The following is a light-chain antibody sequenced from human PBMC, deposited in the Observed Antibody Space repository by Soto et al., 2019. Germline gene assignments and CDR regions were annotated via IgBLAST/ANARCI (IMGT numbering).Light chain of an antibody. CDR1: QSVSSN. J-gene: IGKJ4*01. CDR2: GAS. CDR3: QQYNNLALT. V-gene: IGKV3-15*01. Sequence: EIVMTQSPATLSVSPGERATLSCRASQSVSSNLAWYQQKPGQAPRLLIYGASTRATGIPARFSGSGSGTEFTLTISSLQSEDFAVYYCQQYNNLALTFGGGTKVEIK.